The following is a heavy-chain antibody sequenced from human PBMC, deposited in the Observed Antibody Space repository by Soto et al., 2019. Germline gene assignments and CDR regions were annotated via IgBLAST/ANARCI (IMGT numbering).Heavy chain of an antibody. J-gene: IGHJ3*02. D-gene: IGHD4-17*01. CDR1: GGSISSYY. CDR2: IYYSGST. Sequence: SETLSLTCTVSGGSISSYYWSWIRQPPGKGLEWIGYIYYSGSTNYNPSLKSRVTISVDTSKNQFSLKLSSVTAADTAVYYCARPMVTTPIGLAFDIWGQGAMVTVSS. V-gene: IGHV4-59*08. CDR3: ARPMVTTPIGLAFDI.